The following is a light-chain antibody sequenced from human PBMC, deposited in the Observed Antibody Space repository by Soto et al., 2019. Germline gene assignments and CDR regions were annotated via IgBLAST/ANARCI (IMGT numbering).Light chain of an antibody. J-gene: IGKJ4*01. Sequence: EIVLTQSPATLSLSRVERATLSCRASQSVSSYLAWYQQKPGQAPRLLIYDASNRATGIPARFSGSGSGTDFTLTISSLEPEDFAVYYCQQRSNWPPTFGGGTKVEIK. CDR3: QQRSNWPPT. V-gene: IGKV3-11*01. CDR1: QSVSSY. CDR2: DAS.